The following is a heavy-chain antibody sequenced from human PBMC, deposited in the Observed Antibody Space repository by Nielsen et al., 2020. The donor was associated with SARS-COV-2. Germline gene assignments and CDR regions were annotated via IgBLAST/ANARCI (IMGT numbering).Heavy chain of an antibody. Sequence: SATLSLTCAVSGDSVSSHDWRTWVRQSPGKGLEWLGEVSHSGSTNYNPSLKSRVPLSMDKSKNQFSLRLTSVSAADTAVYFCARGDRVVVPSPLLGLGPIFYYFCLDVWGKGTTVTVSS. CDR2: VSHSGST. CDR3: ARGDRVVVPSPLLGLGPIFYYFCLDV. V-gene: IGHV4-4*02. D-gene: IGHD2-2*02. J-gene: IGHJ6*03. CDR1: GDSVSSHDW.